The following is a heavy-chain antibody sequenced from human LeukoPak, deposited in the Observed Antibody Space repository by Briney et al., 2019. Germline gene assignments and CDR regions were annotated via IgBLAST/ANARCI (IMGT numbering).Heavy chain of an antibody. V-gene: IGHV4-4*07. Sequence: SETLSLTCTVSGGSISSDYWSWIRQPAGKGLEWIGRIYTSGSTNYNPSLKSRVTMSVDTSKNQFSLKLSSVTAADTDVYYCARDPGTVTNRFDYWGQGTLVTVSS. D-gene: IGHD4-17*01. CDR1: GGSISSDY. CDR3: ARDPGTVTNRFDY. J-gene: IGHJ4*02. CDR2: IYTSGST.